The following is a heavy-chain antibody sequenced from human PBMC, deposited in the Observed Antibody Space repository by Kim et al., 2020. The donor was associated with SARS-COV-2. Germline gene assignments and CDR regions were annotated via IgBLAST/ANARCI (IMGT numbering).Heavy chain of an antibody. J-gene: IGHJ5*02. CDR2: IRGSGDST. D-gene: IGHD3-10*01. CDR3: AKDHSYGSGSYSTS. CDR1: GFTFSSYA. Sequence: GGSLRLSCAASGFTFSSYAMSWVRQAPGKGLEWVSAIRGSGDSTYYADSVKGRFTISRDNSKNTLYLQMNSLRAEDTAVYYCAKDHSYGSGSYSTSWGQGTLVTVSS. V-gene: IGHV3-23*01.